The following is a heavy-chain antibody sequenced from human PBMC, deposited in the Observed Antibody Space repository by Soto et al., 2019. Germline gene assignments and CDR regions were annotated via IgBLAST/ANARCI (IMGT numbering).Heavy chain of an antibody. Sequence: GGSLRLSCEASGFTISGCSMNWVRQAPGKGLEWLAYITIRTGNTVYADSVRGRFTISADNAENSVFLQMNSLRDEDTAVYFCVRDRNIYRDMVHADLWGQGTLVTVSS. D-gene: IGHD3-10*01. V-gene: IGHV3-48*02. CDR2: ITIRTGNT. CDR1: GFTISGCS. CDR3: VRDRNIYRDMVHADL. J-gene: IGHJ4*01.